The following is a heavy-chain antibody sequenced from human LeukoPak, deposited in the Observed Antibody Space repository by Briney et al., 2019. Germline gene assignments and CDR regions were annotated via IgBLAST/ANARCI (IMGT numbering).Heavy chain of an antibody. CDR2: IIPIFGTA. Sequence: SVKVSCKASGGTFSSYAISWVRQAPGQGLEWMGGIIPIFGTANYAQKFQGRVTMTRDTSISTAYMELSRLRSDDTAVYYCARGHYSSGWYRGASAFDIWGQGTMVTVSS. J-gene: IGHJ3*02. V-gene: IGHV1-69*05. CDR1: GGTFSSYA. CDR3: ARGHYSSGWYRGASAFDI. D-gene: IGHD6-19*01.